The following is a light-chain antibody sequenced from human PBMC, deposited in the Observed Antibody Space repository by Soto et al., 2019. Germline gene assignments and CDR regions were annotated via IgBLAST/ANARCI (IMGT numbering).Light chain of an antibody. J-gene: IGKJ1*01. CDR3: QQYNNWPSWT. Sequence: EIVLTQSPGTLSLSPGERATLSCRASQSVSSNLAWYQQKPGQAPRLLIYGASTRATGIPDRFSGSGSGTEFTLTISSLQSEDFAVYYCQQYNNWPSWTFGQGTKVDIK. V-gene: IGKV3-15*01. CDR1: QSVSSN. CDR2: GAS.